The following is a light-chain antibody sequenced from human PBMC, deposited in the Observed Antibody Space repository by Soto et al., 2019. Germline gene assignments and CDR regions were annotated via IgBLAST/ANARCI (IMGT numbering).Light chain of an antibody. J-gene: IGKJ2*01. Sequence: EIVLTQSPGTLSLSPGERATLSCRASQSVSSSYLAWYQQKXGQAPRLLIYGASSRATGIPDRFSGSGSGTDFTLTISRLEPEDFAVYYCQQYGSSPRTFGQGTKLEIK. CDR3: QQYGSSPRT. CDR1: QSVSSSY. CDR2: GAS. V-gene: IGKV3-20*01.